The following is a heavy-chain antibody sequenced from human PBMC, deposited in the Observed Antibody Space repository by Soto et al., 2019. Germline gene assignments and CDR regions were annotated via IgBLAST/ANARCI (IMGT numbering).Heavy chain of an antibody. V-gene: IGHV5-51*01. Sequence: PGESLKISCKGSGYSFTSYWIGWVRQMPGKGLEWMGIIYPGDSDTRYSPSFQGQVTISADKSISTAYLQWSSLEASDTAMYYCARLPYDSSGYYDHRGEIYWGQGTLVTVSS. J-gene: IGHJ4*02. CDR1: GYSFTSYW. D-gene: IGHD3-22*01. CDR3: ARLPYDSSGYYDHRGEIY. CDR2: IYPGDSDT.